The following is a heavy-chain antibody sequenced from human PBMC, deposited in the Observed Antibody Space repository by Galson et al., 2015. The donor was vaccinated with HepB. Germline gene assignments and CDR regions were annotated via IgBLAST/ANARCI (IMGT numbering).Heavy chain of an antibody. Sequence: TLSLTCTVSGGSISSSSYYWGWIRQPPGKGLEWIGSIYYSGSTYYNPSLKSRVTISVDTSKNQFSLKLSSVTAADTAVYYCARHRGITMPYYFDYWGQGTLVTVSS. CDR1: GGSISSSSYY. CDR2: IYYSGST. D-gene: IGHD3-10*01. CDR3: ARHRGITMPYYFDY. J-gene: IGHJ4*02. V-gene: IGHV4-39*01.